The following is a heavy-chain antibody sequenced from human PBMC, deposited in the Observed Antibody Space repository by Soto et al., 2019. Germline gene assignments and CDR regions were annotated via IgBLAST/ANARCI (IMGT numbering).Heavy chain of an antibody. Sequence: GSLRLSCAASGFTFSDYYMSWIRQAPGKGLEWVSYISSSGITSYSADSVEGRFTISRDNAKNSLYLHMNSLRADDTAVYYCATLYCSGGSCYNSLDYWGQGTLVTV. CDR2: ISSSGITS. J-gene: IGHJ4*02. V-gene: IGHV3-11*01. D-gene: IGHD2-15*01. CDR3: ATLYCSGGSCYNSLDY. CDR1: GFTFSDYY.